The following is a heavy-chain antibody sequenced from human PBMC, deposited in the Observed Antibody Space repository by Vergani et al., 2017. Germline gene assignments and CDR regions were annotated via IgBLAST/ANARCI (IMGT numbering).Heavy chain of an antibody. CDR3: ARVNTETNGHLYYYYFMDV. J-gene: IGHJ6*03. Sequence: QVQLQQWGGGLLKPSETLSLTCVVNGGSFTSYNWTWIRQSPGEGLEWVGDIDHTGRPDYNTSLKSRLTMSVDKSRNQFSLTLNSVTATDTALYFCARVNTETNGHLYYYYFMDVWGQGTAVTVS. CDR1: GGSFTSYN. D-gene: IGHD4-11*01. CDR2: IDHTGRP. V-gene: IGHV4-34*01.